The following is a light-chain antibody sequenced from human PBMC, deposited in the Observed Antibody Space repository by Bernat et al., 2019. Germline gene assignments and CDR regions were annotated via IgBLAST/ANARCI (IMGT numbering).Light chain of an antibody. V-gene: IGLV3-1*01. J-gene: IGLJ3*02. CDR3: QAWDSSTHVV. CDR1: KLGDKY. CDR2: QDT. Sequence: FDLTQPPSVSVSPGQTASITCSGDKLGDKYACWYQQKPGQSPALVLYQDTKRPSGIPERFSGSNSGNTATLTISGTQAVDEADYYWQAWDSSTHVVFGGGTKLTV.